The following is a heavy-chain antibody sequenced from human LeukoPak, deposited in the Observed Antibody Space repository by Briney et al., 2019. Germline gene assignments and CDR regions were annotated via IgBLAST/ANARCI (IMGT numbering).Heavy chain of an antibody. CDR3: AVYGSGNIKSNHPTFDY. CDR1: GFTFDDYA. Sequence: PGGSLRLSCAASGFTFDDYAMHWVRQAPGKGLEWVSGISWNSGSIGYADSVKGRFTISRDNAKNSLYLQMNSLRAEDTALYYCAVYGSGNIKSNHPTFDYWGQGTLVTVSS. J-gene: IGHJ4*02. V-gene: IGHV3-9*01. D-gene: IGHD3-10*01. CDR2: ISWNSGSI.